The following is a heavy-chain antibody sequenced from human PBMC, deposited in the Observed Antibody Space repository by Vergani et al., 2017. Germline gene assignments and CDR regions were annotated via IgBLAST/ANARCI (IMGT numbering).Heavy chain of an antibody. CDR1: GLTFSNSA. Sequence: EAHLLVSGGGLVPSGGSLRLLCSASGLTFSNSAVSWVRQAPGRGLAWVSSISGPGLSTYYADPVKGRFSISRDNYKNTVFLQMHSLRAEDTAIYYCVXEKIDLGSYFFDSWGHGILVTVSS. V-gene: IGHV3-23*01. CDR2: ISGPGLST. CDR3: VXEKIDLGSYFFDS. D-gene: IGHD2/OR15-2a*01. J-gene: IGHJ4*01.